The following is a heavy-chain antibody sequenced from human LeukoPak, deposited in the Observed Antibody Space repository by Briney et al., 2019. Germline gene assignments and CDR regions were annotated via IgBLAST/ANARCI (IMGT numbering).Heavy chain of an antibody. CDR2: INSDGSST. J-gene: IGHJ6*03. D-gene: IGHD5-18*01. Sequence: GGSLRLSCAASGFSFSFSSYWMHWVRQAPGKGLVWVSRINSDGSSTSYAESVKGRFTISRDNAKNTLYLQMNSLRAEDTAVYYCARSNSDAAMVPYYYYYYMDVWGKGTTVTISS. CDR1: GFSFSFSSYW. CDR3: ARSNSDAAMVPYYYYYYMDV. V-gene: IGHV3-74*01.